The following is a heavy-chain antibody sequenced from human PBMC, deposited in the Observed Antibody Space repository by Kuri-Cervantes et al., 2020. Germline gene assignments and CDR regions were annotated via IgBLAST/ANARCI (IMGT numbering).Heavy chain of an antibody. CDR3: AYTARRNYYGSGSYPYYFDF. D-gene: IGHD3-10*01. J-gene: IGHJ4*02. CDR2: ISGSGGST. V-gene: IGHV3-23*01. CDR1: GFTFSSYA. Sequence: GESLKISCAASGFTFSSYAMSWVRQAPGKGLEWVSAISGSGGSTYYADSVKGRFTISRDNSKNTLYLQMSSLRTEDTAVYYCAYTARRNYYGSGSYPYYFDFWGQGTLVTVSS.